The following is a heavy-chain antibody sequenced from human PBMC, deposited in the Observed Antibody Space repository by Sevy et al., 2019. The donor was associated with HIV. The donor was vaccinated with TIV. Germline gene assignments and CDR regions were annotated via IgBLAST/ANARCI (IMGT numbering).Heavy chain of an antibody. CDR1: GYTFTNYG. Sequence: ASVKVSCKASGYTFTNYGISWVRQAPGQGLEWMGWISAYNGNTNYPQSLQGRVTMTTDTSTNTAYMELRSLRSDDTAVYFCAKDRGCGSVGNCYSDSWGQGTLVTVS. CDR2: ISAYNGNT. D-gene: IGHD2-15*01. V-gene: IGHV1-18*04. J-gene: IGHJ4*02. CDR3: AKDRGCGSVGNCYSDS.